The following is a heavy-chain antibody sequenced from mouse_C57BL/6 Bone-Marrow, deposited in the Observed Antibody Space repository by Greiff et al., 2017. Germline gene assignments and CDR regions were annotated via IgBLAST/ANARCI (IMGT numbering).Heavy chain of an antibody. V-gene: IGHV2-2*01. CDR3: ACYYYGSSLYAMDY. CDR1: GSSLPSHG. Sequence: QVQLQESGPGLVQPSQSLSITSTVSGSSLPSHGLHWVRRSPGRGLEWLGALWSGVSTDLNAAFISRLSISKDNSKSQVFFKMNSLQADDTAIYYCACYYYGSSLYAMDYWGQGTSVTVSS. CDR2: LWSGVST. D-gene: IGHD1-1*01. J-gene: IGHJ4*01.